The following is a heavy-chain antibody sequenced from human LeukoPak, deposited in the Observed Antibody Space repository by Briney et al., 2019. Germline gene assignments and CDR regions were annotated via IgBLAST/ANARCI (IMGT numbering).Heavy chain of an antibody. CDR2: IYHSGST. CDR1: GGSISSGGYS. V-gene: IGHV4-30-2*01. D-gene: IGHD6-13*01. J-gene: IGHJ6*02. CDR3: ASGIAAEYYYGMDV. Sequence: SETLSLTCAVSGGSISSGGYSWSWLRPPPGKGLEWIGYIYHSGSTYYNPPLKSRVTISVDRSKNQFSLKLSSVTAADTAVYYCASGIAAEYYYGMDVWGQGTTVTVSS.